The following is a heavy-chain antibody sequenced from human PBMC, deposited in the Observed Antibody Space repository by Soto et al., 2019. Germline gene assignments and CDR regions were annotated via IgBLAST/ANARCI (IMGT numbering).Heavy chain of an antibody. Sequence: GGSLRLSCAASGFNFDDYYMSWVRQAPGKGLEYIAYISSLNHYNNYADSVKGRFAISIDKARNSLQLQMSSLRAEDTAVYYCARDNCGGSCHIDYWGQGTLVTVSS. CDR1: GFNFDDYY. V-gene: IGHV3-11*05. CDR2: ISSLNHYN. CDR3: ARDNCGGSCHIDY. J-gene: IGHJ4*02. D-gene: IGHD2-15*01.